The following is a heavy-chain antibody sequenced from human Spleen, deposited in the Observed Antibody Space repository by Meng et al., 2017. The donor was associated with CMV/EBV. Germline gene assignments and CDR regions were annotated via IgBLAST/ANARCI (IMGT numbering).Heavy chain of an antibody. CDR2: IYYSGST. CDR1: GGAGRGGSNY. J-gene: IGHJ5*02. D-gene: IGHD4-23*01. V-gene: IGHV4-61*01. CDR3: ARDRNSRENWFDP. Sequence: SGGAGRGGSNYWRWGRQPPGKGLEWIGYIYYSGSTNYNPSLKSRVTISVDTSKNQFSLKLSSVTAADTAVYYCARDRNSRENWFDPWGQGTLVTVSS.